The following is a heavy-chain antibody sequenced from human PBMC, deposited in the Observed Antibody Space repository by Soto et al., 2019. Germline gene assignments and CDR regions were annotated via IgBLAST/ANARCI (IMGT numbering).Heavy chain of an antibody. D-gene: IGHD6-6*01. CDR3: ARDIIGPAYSSSSSYYYGMDV. J-gene: IGHJ6*02. CDR2: IIPIFGTA. Sequence: QVQLVQSGAEVKKPGSSVKVSCKASGGTFSSYAISWVRQAPGQGLEWMGGIIPIFGTANYAQKFQGRVTITADESTSTAYMELSSLRSEDTAVYYCARDIIGPAYSSSSSYYYGMDVWGQGTTVTVSS. V-gene: IGHV1-69*12. CDR1: GGTFSSYA.